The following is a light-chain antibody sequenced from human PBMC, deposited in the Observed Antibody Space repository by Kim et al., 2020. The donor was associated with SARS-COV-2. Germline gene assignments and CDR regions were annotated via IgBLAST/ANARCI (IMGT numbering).Light chain of an antibody. CDR3: CSYAGTYTWV. V-gene: IGLV2-11*01. CDR1: SSEVGGYNY. Sequence: GQSVTISCTGTSSEVGGYNYVSWHQQHPGKAPKVMIYDVNKRPSGVPDRFSGSKSGNAASLTISGLQAEDEADYYCCSYAGTYTWVFGGGTQLTVL. CDR2: DVN. J-gene: IGLJ3*02.